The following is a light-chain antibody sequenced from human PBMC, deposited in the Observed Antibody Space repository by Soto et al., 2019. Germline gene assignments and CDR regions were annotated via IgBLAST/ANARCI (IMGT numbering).Light chain of an antibody. Sequence: QSALTQPASVSGSPGQSITISCSGTSSDVGTYNLVSWYQQYPGKAPRLMIYEDTKRPSGVPNRFSGSKSGTSASLAITGLQAEDEADYYCQSYDSSLSGYVFGTGTKVTVL. CDR2: EDT. V-gene: IGLV2-14*02. CDR1: SSDVGTYNL. CDR3: QSYDSSLSGYV. J-gene: IGLJ1*01.